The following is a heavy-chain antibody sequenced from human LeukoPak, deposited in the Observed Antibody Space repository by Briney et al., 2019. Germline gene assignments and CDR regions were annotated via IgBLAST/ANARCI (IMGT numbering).Heavy chain of an antibody. CDR2: ISYSGST. V-gene: IGHV4-59*01. CDR3: ARRVSTMTQFDY. Sequence: PSETLSLTCTVSGDSISSYYWSWIRQPPGKGLEWIGYISYSGSTNYNPSLKSRVTISADTSKSQFSLKLISVTAADTALYYCARRVSTMTQFDYWGQGTLVIVSS. D-gene: IGHD2-2*01. J-gene: IGHJ4*02. CDR1: GDSISSYY.